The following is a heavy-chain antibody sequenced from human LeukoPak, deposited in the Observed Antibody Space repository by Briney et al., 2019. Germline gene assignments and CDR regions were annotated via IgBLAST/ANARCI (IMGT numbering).Heavy chain of an antibody. V-gene: IGHV1-46*01. D-gene: IGHD1-14*01. J-gene: IGHJ3*02. CDR3: ARDYEEPDAFDI. CDR1: GYTFTSYY. Sequence: ASVKVSCKASGYTFTSYYMHWVRQAPGQGLEWMGIINPSGGSTSYAQKFQGRVTMTRDTSTSTVYMELSSLRSEDRAIYYCARDYEEPDAFDIWGQGTMVTVSS. CDR2: INPSGGST.